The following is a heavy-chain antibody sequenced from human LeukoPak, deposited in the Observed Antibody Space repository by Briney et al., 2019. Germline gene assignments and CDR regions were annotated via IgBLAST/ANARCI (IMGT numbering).Heavy chain of an antibody. J-gene: IGHJ4*02. Sequence: ASVKVSCKASGYIFSGYYMHWVRQAPGQGLEWMGGIIPIFGTANYAQKFQGRVTITTDESTSTAYMELSSLRSEDTAVYYCARSAPLRFTTTYYYDSSGYYFDYWGQGTLVTVSS. V-gene: IGHV1-69*05. CDR1: GYIFSGYY. D-gene: IGHD3-22*01. CDR2: IIPIFGTA. CDR3: ARSAPLRFTTTYYYDSSGYYFDY.